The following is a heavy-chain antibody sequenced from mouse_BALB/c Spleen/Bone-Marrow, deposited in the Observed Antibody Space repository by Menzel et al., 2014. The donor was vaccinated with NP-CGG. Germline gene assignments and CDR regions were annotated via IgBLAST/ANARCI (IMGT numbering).Heavy chain of an antibody. Sequence: VQLKESGGGLVKPGGSLKLSCAASGFTFSSYAMSWVLQTPEKRLEWVATISSGGSYTYYPDSVKGRFTISRDDAKNTLYLQMSSLRSEDTAMYYCARHGITRLLDYWGQGTTLTVSS. V-gene: IGHV5-9-3*01. J-gene: IGHJ2*01. CDR2: ISSGGSYT. CDR1: GFTFSSYA. CDR3: ARHGITRLLDY. D-gene: IGHD2-4*01.